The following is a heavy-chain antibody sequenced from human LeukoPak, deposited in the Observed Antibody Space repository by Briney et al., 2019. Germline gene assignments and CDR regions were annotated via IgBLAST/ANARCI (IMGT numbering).Heavy chain of an antibody. CDR3: ATTLDSGWPVDY. CDR2: IGTADDT. Sequence: GGSLRLSCAASGFTFSNYAMHWVRQATGKGLEWASTIGTADDTYYSGSVKGRFTISRENAKSSLYLQMNSLRAGDTAVYYCATTLDSGWPVDYWGQGTLVTVSS. D-gene: IGHD5-12*01. CDR1: GFTFSNYA. V-gene: IGHV3-13*04. J-gene: IGHJ4*02.